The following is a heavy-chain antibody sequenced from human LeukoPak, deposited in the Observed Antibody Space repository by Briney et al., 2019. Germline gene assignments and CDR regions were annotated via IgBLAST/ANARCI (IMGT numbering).Heavy chain of an antibody. Sequence: GASLKISCKASGYTFTGYYMHWVRQAPGQGLEWMGWINPNSGGTNYAQKFQGRVTMTRDTSISTAYMELSRLRSDDTAVYYCAKSRSGSPRNYYYYYMDVWGKAPTVTVSS. CDR2: INPNSGGT. CDR3: AKSRSGSPRNYYYYYMDV. D-gene: IGHD3-10*01. V-gene: IGHV1-2*02. CDR1: GYTFTGYY. J-gene: IGHJ6*03.